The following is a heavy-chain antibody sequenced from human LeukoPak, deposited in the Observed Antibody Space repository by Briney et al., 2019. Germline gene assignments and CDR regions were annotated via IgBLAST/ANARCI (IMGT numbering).Heavy chain of an antibody. J-gene: IGHJ4*02. D-gene: IGHD2-15*01. CDR3: ARDGAGCSGGSCPRSPFDY. CDR1: GYTFTSYG. V-gene: IGHV1-18*01. Sequence: ASVKVSCKASGYTFTSYGISWVRQAPGQGLEWMGWISAYNGNTNYAQKLQGRVTMTTDTSTSTAYMELRSLRSDDTAVYYCARDGAGCSGGSCPRSPFDYWGQGTLVTVSS. CDR2: ISAYNGNT.